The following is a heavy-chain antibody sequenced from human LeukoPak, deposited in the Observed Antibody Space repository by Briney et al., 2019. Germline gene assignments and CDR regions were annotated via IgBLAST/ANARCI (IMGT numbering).Heavy chain of an antibody. CDR3: ARGIRRRGRYFDD. CDR2: IGGSGGST. Sequence: PGGSLRLSCAASGFTFSSYAMSWVRQAPGKGLEWVSAIGGSGGSTYYADSVKGRFTISRDNSRNTLYLQMNSLTVEDTAVYFCARGIRRRGRYFDDWGQGTLVTVSS. V-gene: IGHV3-23*01. J-gene: IGHJ4*02. CDR1: GFTFSSYA. D-gene: IGHD1-1*01.